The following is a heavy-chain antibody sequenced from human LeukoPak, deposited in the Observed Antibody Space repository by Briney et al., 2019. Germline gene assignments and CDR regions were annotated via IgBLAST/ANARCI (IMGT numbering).Heavy chain of an antibody. CDR1: GGSISSYY. CDR3: ARASSSGYYYVNWFDP. CDR2: IYYSGST. D-gene: IGHD3-22*01. J-gene: IGHJ5*02. Sequence: KPSETLSLTCTVSGGSISSYYWSWIRQHPGKGLEWIGYIYYSGSTYYNPSLKSRVTISVDTSKNQFSLKLSSVTAADTAVYYCARASSSGYYYVNWFDPWGQGTLVTVSS. V-gene: IGHV4-59*06.